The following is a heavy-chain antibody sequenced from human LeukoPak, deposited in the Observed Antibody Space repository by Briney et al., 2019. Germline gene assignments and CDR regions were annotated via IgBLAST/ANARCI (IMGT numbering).Heavy chain of an antibody. J-gene: IGHJ3*02. CDR1: GGPISSGGYY. Sequence: SQTLSLTCTVSGGPISSGGYYWSWIRQHPGKGLEWIGYIYYSGSTYYNPSLKGRVTISVDTSKNQFSLKLSSVTAADTAVYYCASYYYDSSGYLRSGAFDIWGQGAMVTVSS. V-gene: IGHV4-31*03. CDR3: ASYYYDSSGYLRSGAFDI. D-gene: IGHD3-22*01. CDR2: IYYSGST.